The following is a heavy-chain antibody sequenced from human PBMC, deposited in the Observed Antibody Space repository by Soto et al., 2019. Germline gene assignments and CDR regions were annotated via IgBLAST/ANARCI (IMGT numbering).Heavy chain of an antibody. CDR3: AMVDVYVTPSPQDV. Sequence: QVQLVQSGAEVKNPGASVKVSCKASGYTFTRYGIGWARQAPGQGLEWMGWINTYNGNTNYAQNVQGRVNLTTYTSTSTAYMALRSLRSNDTAIYYCAMVDVYVTPSPQDVWGQGTTVIVSS. J-gene: IGHJ6*02. V-gene: IGHV1-18*01. CDR1: GYTFTRYG. CDR2: INTYNGNT. D-gene: IGHD3-16*01.